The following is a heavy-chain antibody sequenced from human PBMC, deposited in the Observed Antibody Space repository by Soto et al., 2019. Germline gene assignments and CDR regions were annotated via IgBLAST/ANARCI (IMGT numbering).Heavy chain of an antibody. CDR3: ARERHGYGDY. CDR1: GGTFSSYA. D-gene: IGHD5-18*01. J-gene: IGHJ4*02. Sequence: ASVKVSCKASGGTFSSYAISWLRQAPGQGLGWMGGIIPIFGTANYAQKFQGRVTITADESTSTAYMELSSLRSEDTAVYYCARERHGYGDYWGQGTLVTVSS. CDR2: IIPIFGTA. V-gene: IGHV1-69*13.